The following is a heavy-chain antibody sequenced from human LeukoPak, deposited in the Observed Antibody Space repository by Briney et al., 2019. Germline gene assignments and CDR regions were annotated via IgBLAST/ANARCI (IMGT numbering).Heavy chain of an antibody. D-gene: IGHD3-3*01. CDR1: GGSISSGGYY. CDR2: IYYSGST. Sequence: SETLSLTCTVSGGSISSGGYYWSWIRQHPGKDLEWIRYIYYSGSTYYNPSLKSRVIISEETSKNQFSLKLSSVTAADTAIYYCARERAVGYYYSYGMDVWGQGTTVTVSS. V-gene: IGHV4-31*03. CDR3: ARERAVGYYYSYGMDV. J-gene: IGHJ6*02.